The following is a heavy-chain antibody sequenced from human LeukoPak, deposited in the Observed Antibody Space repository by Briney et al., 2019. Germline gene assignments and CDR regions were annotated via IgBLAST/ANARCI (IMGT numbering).Heavy chain of an antibody. CDR3: AKGGIAAAALYYFDY. CDR1: GFTFSSYG. Sequence: GGTLRLSCAASGFTFSSYGMSWVRQAPGKGLEWVSAISGSGGSTYYADSVKGRFTISRDNSKNTLYLQMNSLRAEDTAVYYCAKGGIAAAALYYFDYWGQGTLVTVSS. V-gene: IGHV3-23*01. J-gene: IGHJ4*02. D-gene: IGHD6-13*01. CDR2: ISGSGGST.